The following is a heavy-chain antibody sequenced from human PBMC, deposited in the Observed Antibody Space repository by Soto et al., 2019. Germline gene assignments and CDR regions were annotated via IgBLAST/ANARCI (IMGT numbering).Heavy chain of an antibody. CDR3: ARYKGYCSGGSCYYYYYMDV. J-gene: IGHJ6*03. CDR1: GFTFSTYS. CDR2: ISTTGSTI. Sequence: PGGSLRLSCAASGFTFSTYSMNWVRQAPGKGLEWVSYISTTGSTIYYADSVKGRFTISRGNAKNSLYLQMTSLRAEDTAVYYCARYKGYCSGGSCYYYYYMDVWGKGTTVTVSS. V-gene: IGHV3-48*01. D-gene: IGHD2-15*01.